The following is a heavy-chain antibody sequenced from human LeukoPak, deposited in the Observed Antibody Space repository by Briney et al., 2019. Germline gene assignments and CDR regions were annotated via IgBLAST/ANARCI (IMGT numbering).Heavy chain of an antibody. J-gene: IGHJ6*03. Sequence: PGGSLRLSCAVSGFTFSSYSMNWVRQAPGKGLEWVANIKQDGSEKYYVDSVKGRFTISRDNAKNSLYLQMNSLRAEDTAVYYCARDSWAWAMVRGLVGDMDVWGKGTTVTISS. CDR3: ARDSWAWAMVRGLVGDMDV. D-gene: IGHD3-10*01. CDR2: IKQDGSEK. CDR1: GFTFSSYS. V-gene: IGHV3-7*01.